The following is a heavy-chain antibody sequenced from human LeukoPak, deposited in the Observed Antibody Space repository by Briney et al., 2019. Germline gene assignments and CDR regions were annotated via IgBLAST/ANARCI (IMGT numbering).Heavy chain of an antibody. CDR1: GGSITDYY. Sequence: SETLSLTCALSGGSITDYYYNWVRQPPGKGLEWIGEINHTGSTTYNPSLKSRVIIAVDTSKNQFSLKLSSVTAADTAVYFCARGPYSYDSSGAFDIWGQGTMVTVSS. CDR3: ARGPYSYDSSGAFDI. D-gene: IGHD3-22*01. J-gene: IGHJ3*02. V-gene: IGHV4-34*01. CDR2: INHTGST.